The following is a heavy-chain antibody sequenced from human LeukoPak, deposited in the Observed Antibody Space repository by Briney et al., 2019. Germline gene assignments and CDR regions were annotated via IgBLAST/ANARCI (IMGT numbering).Heavy chain of an antibody. V-gene: IGHV3-21*01. Sequence: KPGGSLRLSCAASGFTFSSYGMNWVHQAPGKGLEWVSSISSSSIYIYYADSVKGRFSISRDNAKNSLYLQMNSLRAEDTAVYYCARDRATVIGDYYGMDVWGQGTTVTVSS. CDR1: GFTFSSYG. CDR3: ARDRATVIGDYYGMDV. D-gene: IGHD4-17*01. CDR2: ISSSSIYI. J-gene: IGHJ6*02.